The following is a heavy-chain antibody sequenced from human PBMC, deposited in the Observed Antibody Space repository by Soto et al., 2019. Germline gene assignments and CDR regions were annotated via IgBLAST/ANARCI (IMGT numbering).Heavy chain of an antibody. CDR2: INQDGTEK. Sequence: EVQLVEFGGGLVQPGGSLRLSCAASGLAFSTHWMTLVRQAPGKGLEWVANINQDGTEKYYVDSVKGRFTISRDNAKNSLYLQMNSLTAEDTALYYCATGHNNVHYYVGVFHFCGHGALVTVSS. CDR3: ATGHNNVHYYVGVFHF. CDR1: GLAFSTHW. D-gene: IGHD3-16*01. J-gene: IGHJ4*01. V-gene: IGHV3-7*01.